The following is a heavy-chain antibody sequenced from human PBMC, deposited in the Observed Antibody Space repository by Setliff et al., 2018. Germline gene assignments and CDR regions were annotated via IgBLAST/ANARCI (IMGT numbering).Heavy chain of an antibody. Sequence: GGSLRLSCAASGFTFSTYWMSWVRQAPGKGLEWVSGISGSGGMTCYADSVKGRFTVSRDNSKNTLYLQMNSLRGEDTAVYYCAKDTGYYFDYWGQGTLVTVSS. V-gene: IGHV3-23*01. D-gene: IGHD4-4*01. CDR2: ISGSGGMT. J-gene: IGHJ4*02. CDR1: GFTFSTYW. CDR3: AKDTGYYFDY.